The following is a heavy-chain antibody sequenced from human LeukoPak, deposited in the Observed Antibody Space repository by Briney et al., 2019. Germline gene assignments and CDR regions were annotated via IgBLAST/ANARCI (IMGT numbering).Heavy chain of an antibody. CDR2: INPNSGGT. Sequence: ASVKVSCKASGYTFTSYYMHWVRQAPGQGLEGMGWINPNSGGTNYAQKFQGRVTMTRDTSISTAYMELSRLRSDDSAVYYCARWGCSGGSCHDVWGQGTTVTVSS. CDR1: GYTFTSYY. D-gene: IGHD2-15*01. V-gene: IGHV1-2*02. J-gene: IGHJ6*02. CDR3: ARWGCSGGSCHDV.